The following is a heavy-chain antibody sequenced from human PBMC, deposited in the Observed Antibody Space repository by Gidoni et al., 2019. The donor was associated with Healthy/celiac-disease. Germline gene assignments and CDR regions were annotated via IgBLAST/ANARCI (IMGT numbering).Heavy chain of an antibody. J-gene: IGHJ3*02. Sequence: EVQLVQSGAEVKKPGESLKISCKGSGYSFTSYWIGWVRQMPGKGLEWLGIIYPGDSDTRYSPSFQGQVTISADKSISTAYLQWSSLKASDTAMYYCARRALYYYDSSGNDAFDIWGQGTMVTVSS. V-gene: IGHV5-51*01. D-gene: IGHD3-22*01. CDR1: GYSFTSYW. CDR3: ARRALYYYDSSGNDAFDI. CDR2: IYPGDSDT.